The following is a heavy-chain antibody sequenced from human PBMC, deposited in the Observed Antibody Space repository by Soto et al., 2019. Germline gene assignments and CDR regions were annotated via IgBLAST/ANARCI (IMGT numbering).Heavy chain of an antibody. CDR1: GFTFSSYG. Sequence: PGGSLRLSCAASGFTFSSYGMHWVRQAPGKGLEWVAVIWYDGSNKYYADSVKGRFTISRDNSKNTLYLQMNSLRAEDTAVYYCARGEKAAAGTPRCMDVWGQGTTVTVSS. CDR3: ARGEKAAAGTPRCMDV. J-gene: IGHJ6*02. D-gene: IGHD6-13*01. V-gene: IGHV3-33*01. CDR2: IWYDGSNK.